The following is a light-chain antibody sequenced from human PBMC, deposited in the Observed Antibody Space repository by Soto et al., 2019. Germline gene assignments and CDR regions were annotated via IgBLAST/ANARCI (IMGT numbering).Light chain of an antibody. J-gene: IGKJ1*01. CDR1: QGISSY. CDR3: QQYYSYPRT. V-gene: IGKV1-8*01. Sequence: AIRMTQSPSSFSASTGDRVTITCRASQGISSYLAWYQQKPGKSPKLLIYAASTLQSGVPSRFSGSGSWTDFTLTISCLQSEDFATYYCQQYYSYPRTFGQGTKLEIK. CDR2: AAS.